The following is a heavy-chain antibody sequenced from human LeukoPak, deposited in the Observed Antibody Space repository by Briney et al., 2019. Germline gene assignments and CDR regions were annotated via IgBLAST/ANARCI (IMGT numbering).Heavy chain of an antibody. Sequence: GRSLRLSCAASGFTFDDYAMHWVRQAPGKGLEWVSGISWNSGGIGYADSVKGRFTISRDNAKNFLYLQMNSLGAEDTAVYYCARHLSGITGYTYGRGIDYWGQGTLLTVSS. CDR3: ARHLSGITGYTYGRGIDY. CDR2: ISWNSGGI. J-gene: IGHJ4*02. CDR1: GFTFDDYA. V-gene: IGHV3-9*01. D-gene: IGHD5-18*01.